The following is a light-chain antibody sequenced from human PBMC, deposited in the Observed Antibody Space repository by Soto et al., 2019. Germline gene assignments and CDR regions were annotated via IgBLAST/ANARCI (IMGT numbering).Light chain of an antibody. CDR2: DVS. Sequence: QSALTQPASVSGSPGQSITISCTGTSSDVGGYNYVSWYQQLPSKAPKLTIYDVSDRPSGVSNRFSGSKSGNTASLTISGLQAEDEADYYCSSYTSSSLYVFGTGTKVT. CDR3: SSYTSSSLYV. J-gene: IGLJ1*01. CDR1: SSDVGGYNY. V-gene: IGLV2-14*01.